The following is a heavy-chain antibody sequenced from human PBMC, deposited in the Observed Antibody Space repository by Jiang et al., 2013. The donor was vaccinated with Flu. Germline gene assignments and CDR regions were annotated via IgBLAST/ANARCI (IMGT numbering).Heavy chain of an antibody. Sequence: GAEVKKPGSSVKVSCKASGGTFGTSALGWVRQAPGQGLEWMGGIIPILQTVGYAQKFQGRLTITADTSTSTAFMELTSLRSEDTAVYYCAGISTGGYDSKFDFWGQGTLLTVSS. CDR1: GGTFGTSA. CDR3: AGISTGGYDSKFDF. D-gene: IGHD5-12*01. J-gene: IGHJ4*02. V-gene: IGHV1-69*06. CDR2: IIPILQTV.